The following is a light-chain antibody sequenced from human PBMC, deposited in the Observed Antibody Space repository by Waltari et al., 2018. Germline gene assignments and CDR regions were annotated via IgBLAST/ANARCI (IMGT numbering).Light chain of an antibody. Sequence: EIMLTQSPGTLSLSPGERATLSCRASQSISKYLAWYQQKPGQAPSLLIYDASSRAPGIPDRFSGSGSGTDFSLTISRLEPEDFAVYYCQKYGSLPATFGQGTKVEIK. CDR2: DAS. J-gene: IGKJ1*01. CDR1: QSISKY. V-gene: IGKV3-20*01. CDR3: QKYGSLPAT.